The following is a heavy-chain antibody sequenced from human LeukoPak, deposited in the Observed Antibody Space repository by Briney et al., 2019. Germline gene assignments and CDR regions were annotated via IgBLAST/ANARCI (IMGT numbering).Heavy chain of an antibody. D-gene: IGHD3-3*01. CDR3: AKRNDFWSGPYYYYYMDV. CDR1: GFTFSSYA. J-gene: IGHJ6*03. V-gene: IGHV3-23*01. CDR2: ISGSGGST. Sequence: PGGCLRLSCAASGFTFSSYAMSWVRQAPGKGLEWVSAISGSGGSTYYADSVKGRFTISRDNSKNTLYLQMNSLRAEDTAVYYCAKRNDFWSGPYYYYYMDVWGKGTTVTVSS.